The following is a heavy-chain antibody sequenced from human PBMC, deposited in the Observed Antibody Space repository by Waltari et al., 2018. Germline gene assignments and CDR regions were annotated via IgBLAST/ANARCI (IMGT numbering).Heavy chain of an antibody. V-gene: IGHV3-7*01. D-gene: IGHD2-2*01. CDR3: AKSRGFEY. J-gene: IGHJ4*02. CDR1: GFTFSRYW. Sequence: EVQLVESGGGLVQPGVSLRLSCGAAGFTFSRYWRSWVRQTPGKGLEWVANINYDGSQKYYVDSVKGRFTISRDNAKNAVYLQMDSLRVEDTAVYYCAKSRGFEYWGQGTLTTVSS. CDR2: INYDGSQK.